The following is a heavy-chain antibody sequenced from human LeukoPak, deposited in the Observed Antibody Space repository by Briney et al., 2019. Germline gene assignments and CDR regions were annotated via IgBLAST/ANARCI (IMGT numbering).Heavy chain of an antibody. Sequence: ASVKVSCKASGYTFTSYGIRWVRQAPGQGLEWMGWISAYNGNTNYAQKLQGRVTMTTDTSTSTAYMELRSLRSDDTAVYYCARYCSGGSCYPTYYYYGMDVWGRGTTVTVSS. CDR1: GYTFTSYG. D-gene: IGHD2-15*01. V-gene: IGHV1-18*01. CDR2: ISAYNGNT. CDR3: ARYCSGGSCYPTYYYYGMDV. J-gene: IGHJ6*02.